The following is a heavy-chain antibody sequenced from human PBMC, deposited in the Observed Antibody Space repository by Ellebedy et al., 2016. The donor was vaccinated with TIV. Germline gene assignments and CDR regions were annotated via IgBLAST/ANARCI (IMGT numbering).Heavy chain of an antibody. CDR2: MYYSGST. CDR1: GGSIRISSYY. V-gene: IGHV4-39*02. D-gene: IGHD3-16*01. J-gene: IGHJ4*02. Sequence: GSLRLXXTVSGGSIRISSYYWAWIRQPPGKGLEYIGSMYYSGSTYYNPSLKSRVTISVDTSKNQFSLKLGSVTAADTAVYYCATDWGRAAVLWGQGTLVTVSS. CDR3: ATDWGRAAVL.